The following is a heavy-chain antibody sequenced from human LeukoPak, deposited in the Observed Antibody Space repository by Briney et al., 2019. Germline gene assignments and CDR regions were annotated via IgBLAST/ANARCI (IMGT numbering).Heavy chain of an antibody. CDR2: ISYDGSNK. CDR1: GFTFSSYA. V-gene: IGHV3-30*04. Sequence: PGGSLRLSCAASGFTFSSYAMHWVRQAPGKGLEWVAVISYDGSNKYYADSVKGRFTISRDNSKNTLYLQMNSLRAEDTAVYYCARPHESSVYYYYYMDVWGKGTTVTVSS. J-gene: IGHJ6*03. CDR3: ARPHESSVYYYYYMDV.